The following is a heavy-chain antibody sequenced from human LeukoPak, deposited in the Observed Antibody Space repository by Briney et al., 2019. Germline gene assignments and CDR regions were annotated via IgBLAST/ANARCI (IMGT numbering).Heavy chain of an antibody. V-gene: IGHV3-9*01. J-gene: IGHJ4*02. CDR2: ISWNSDSI. CDR1: GFTFDDYA. Sequence: GGSLRLSCAASGFTFDDYAMHWVRQAPGKGLEWVSGISWNSDSIGYADSVKGRFTISRDNAKNSLSLQMNSLRAEDTALYYCAKDTAATGLSFDYWGQGTLVTVSS. CDR3: AKDTAATGLSFDY. D-gene: IGHD6-13*01.